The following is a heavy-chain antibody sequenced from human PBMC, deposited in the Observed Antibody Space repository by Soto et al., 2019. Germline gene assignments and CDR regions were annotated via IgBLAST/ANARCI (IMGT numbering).Heavy chain of an antibody. CDR2: IKRDGSEK. V-gene: IGHV3-7*01. D-gene: IGHD2-2*01. CDR3: ARGEYVRYWYFDL. Sequence: EVQLVESGGGLVQPGGSLRLSCAASGFTFSSYWMTWVRQAPGKGLEWVANIKRDGSEKHYVDSVKGRFTISRDNGKNSLYLQMNSLRVDDPAVYYCARGEYVRYWYFDLWGRGTLVTVSS. J-gene: IGHJ2*01. CDR1: GFTFSSYW.